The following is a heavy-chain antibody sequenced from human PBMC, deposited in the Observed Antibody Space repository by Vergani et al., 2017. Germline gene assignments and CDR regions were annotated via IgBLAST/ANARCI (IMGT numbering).Heavy chain of an antibody. CDR2: IYSGGST. D-gene: IGHD1-26*01. V-gene: IGHV3-53*01. CDR1: GFTVSSNY. J-gene: IGHJ3*02. Sequence: EVQLVESGGGLIQPGGSLRLSCAASGFTVSSNYMSWVRQAPGKGLGWVSVIYSGGSTYYADSVKGRFTISRDNSKNTLYLQMNSLRAEDTAVYYCASGWVGTYYPAPDAFDIWGQGTMVTVSS. CDR3: ASGWVGTYYPAPDAFDI.